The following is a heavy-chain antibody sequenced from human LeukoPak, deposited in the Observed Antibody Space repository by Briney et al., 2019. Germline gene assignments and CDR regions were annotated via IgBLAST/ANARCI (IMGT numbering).Heavy chain of an antibody. CDR2: IWYDGSNK. Sequence: GGSLRLSCAASGFTFSSYGMHWVRQAPGKGLEWVAVIWYDGSNKYYADSVKGRFTISRDNSKNTLYLQMNSLRAEDTAVYYCAREDSSSVFDYWGQGNLVTVSS. V-gene: IGHV3-33*01. J-gene: IGHJ4*02. CDR1: GFTFSSYG. D-gene: IGHD6-13*01. CDR3: AREDSSSVFDY.